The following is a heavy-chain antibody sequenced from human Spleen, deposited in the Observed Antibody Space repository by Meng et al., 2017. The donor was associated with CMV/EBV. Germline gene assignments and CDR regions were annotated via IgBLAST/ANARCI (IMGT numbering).Heavy chain of an antibody. CDR2: ISSSGTTI. Sequence: GESLKISCAASGFTFSRYEMNWVRQAPGKGLEWVSYISSSGTTIYHADSVKGRITISRDNAKNSLYLQMNSLRAEDTAVYYCARDFYSSSSYYYGMDVWGQGTTVTVSS. CDR1: GFTFSRYE. D-gene: IGHD6-6*01. CDR3: ARDFYSSSSYYYGMDV. J-gene: IGHJ6*02. V-gene: IGHV3-48*03.